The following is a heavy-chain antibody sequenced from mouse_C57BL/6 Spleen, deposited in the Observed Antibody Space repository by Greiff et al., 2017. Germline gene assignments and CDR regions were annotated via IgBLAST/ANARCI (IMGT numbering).Heavy chain of an antibody. Sequence: EVKLVESEGGLVQPGSSMKLSCTASGFTFSDYYMAWVRQVPEKGLEWVANINYDGSSTYYLDSLKSRFIISRDNAKNILYLQMSSLKSEDTATYYCARVGGLRRGEAMDYWGQGTSVTVSS. D-gene: IGHD2-2*01. CDR3: ARVGGLRRGEAMDY. CDR1: GFTFSDYY. CDR2: INYDGSST. V-gene: IGHV5-16*01. J-gene: IGHJ4*01.